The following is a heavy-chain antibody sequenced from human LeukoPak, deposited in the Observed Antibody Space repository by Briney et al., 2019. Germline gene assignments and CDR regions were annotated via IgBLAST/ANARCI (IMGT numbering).Heavy chain of an antibody. CDR3: ARLRVVPAALSP. J-gene: IGHJ5*02. Sequence: SETLSLTCTVSGGSISSYYWSWIRQPPGKGLEWIGYIYYSRSTNYNPSLKSRVTITVDTSKNQFSLRLSSVTAADTAIYYCARLRVVPAALSPWGQGTLVTVSS. CDR2: IYYSRST. D-gene: IGHD2-2*01. V-gene: IGHV4-59*01. CDR1: GGSISSYY.